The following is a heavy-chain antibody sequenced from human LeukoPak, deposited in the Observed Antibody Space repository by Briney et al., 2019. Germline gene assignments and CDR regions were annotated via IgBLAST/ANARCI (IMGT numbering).Heavy chain of an antibody. Sequence: PSGGSLRLSCAASGFTFDDYTMHWVRQAPGKGLEWVSLISWDGGSTYYADSVKGRFTISRDNAKNSLYLQMNSLRAEDTAVYYCARDSNWNADFDYWGQGTLVTVSS. CDR1: GFTFDDYT. CDR3: ARDSNWNADFDY. V-gene: IGHV3-43*01. D-gene: IGHD1-1*01. CDR2: ISWDGGST. J-gene: IGHJ4*02.